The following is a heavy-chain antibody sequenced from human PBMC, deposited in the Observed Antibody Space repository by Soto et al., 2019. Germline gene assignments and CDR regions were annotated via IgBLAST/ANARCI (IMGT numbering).Heavy chain of an antibody. V-gene: IGHV4-59*01. Sequence: SETLSLTCTVSGGSISSYYWSWIRQPPGKGLKWIGYIYYSGSTNYNPSLKSRVTISVDTSKNQFSLKLSSVTAADTAVYYCASVVVPAAYFDYWGQGTLVTVSS. CDR2: IYYSGST. J-gene: IGHJ4*02. CDR3: ASVVVPAAYFDY. D-gene: IGHD2-2*01. CDR1: GGSISSYY.